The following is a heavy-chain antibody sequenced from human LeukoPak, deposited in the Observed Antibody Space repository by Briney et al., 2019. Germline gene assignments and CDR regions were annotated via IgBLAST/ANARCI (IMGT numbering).Heavy chain of an antibody. CDR3: ASLLGYCSSTSCAYGMDV. J-gene: IGHJ6*02. CDR2: IFPILGIA. CDR1: GGTFSSYT. Sequence: GASGKVSCKASGGTFSSYTISWVRQDPGQGLEWMGRIFPILGIANYAQKYQGRVTITADKSTRTAYMELSSLRYEETAVYYCASLLGYCSSTSCAYGMDVWGQGTTVTVSS. V-gene: IGHV1-69*02. D-gene: IGHD2-2*01.